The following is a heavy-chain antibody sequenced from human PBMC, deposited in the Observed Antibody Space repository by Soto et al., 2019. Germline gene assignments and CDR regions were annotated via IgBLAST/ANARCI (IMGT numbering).Heavy chain of an antibody. CDR3: ARYSAGLDY. CDR2: TSGSGDNM. V-gene: IGHV3-23*01. Sequence: EVQLLESGGGLVQPGGSLRLSCAASGFTFTSYALNWVRQAPGKGLEWVSRTSGSGDNMYYADSVKGRFTISRDNSMNTLFLQMNSLRAEDTALYYCARYSAGLDYWGQGTLVTVSS. J-gene: IGHJ4*02. CDR1: GFTFTSYA. D-gene: IGHD2-15*01.